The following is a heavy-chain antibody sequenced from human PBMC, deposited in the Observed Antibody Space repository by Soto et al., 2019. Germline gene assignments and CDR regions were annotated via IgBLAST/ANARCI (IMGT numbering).Heavy chain of an antibody. V-gene: IGHV1-69*01. CDR1: GGTFSSYA. CDR2: IIPIFGTA. J-gene: IGHJ5*02. Sequence: QVQLVQSGAEVKKPGSSVKVSCKASGGTFSSYAISWVRQAPGQGLEWMGGIIPIFGTANYAQKFQGRVTITADESTSTAYMELSSLRSEDTAVYYCARVGLRSGRYCSSTSCYSMDWFDPWGQGTLVTVSS. CDR3: ARVGLRSGRYCSSTSCYSMDWFDP. D-gene: IGHD2-2*01.